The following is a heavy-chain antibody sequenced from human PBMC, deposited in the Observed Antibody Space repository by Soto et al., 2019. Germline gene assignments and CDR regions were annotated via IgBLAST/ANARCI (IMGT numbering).Heavy chain of an antibody. Sequence: QLQLQESGPGLVKPSETLSLTCTVSGGSISSSSYYWGWIRQPPGKGLEWIGSIYYSGSTYYNPSLKSRVTISVDTSKNQFSLKLSSVTAADTAVYYCARLGVPWRSYSSGPFDYWGQGTLVTVSS. CDR1: GGSISSSSYY. J-gene: IGHJ4*02. V-gene: IGHV4-39*01. CDR2: IYYSGST. D-gene: IGHD6-19*01. CDR3: ARLGVPWRSYSSGPFDY.